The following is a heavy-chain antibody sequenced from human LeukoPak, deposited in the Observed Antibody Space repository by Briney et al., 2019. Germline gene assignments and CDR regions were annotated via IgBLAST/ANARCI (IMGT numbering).Heavy chain of an antibody. CDR1: GFTFSSYW. V-gene: IGHV4-34*01. Sequence: GSLRLSCAASGFTFSSYWMSWVRQAPGKGLEWIGEINHSGSTNYNPSLKSRVTISVDTSKNQFSLKLSSVTAADTAVYYCARLTVGYCSSTSCPAFDYWGQGTLVTVSS. CDR2: INHSGST. D-gene: IGHD2-2*01. J-gene: IGHJ4*02. CDR3: ARLTVGYCSSTSCPAFDY.